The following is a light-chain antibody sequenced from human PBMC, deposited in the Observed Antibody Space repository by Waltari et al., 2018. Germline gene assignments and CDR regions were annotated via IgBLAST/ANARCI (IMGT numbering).Light chain of an antibody. CDR3: NSGDSSAFRWV. V-gene: IGLV3-19*01. CDR2: DKN. CDR1: SVRNHY. J-gene: IGLJ3*02. Sequence: SSELTQGPPVSVALGQTVRITCQGDSVRNHYASWYQQKQGQAPILVIYDKNNRPSGIPDRFSGSISGDTASLTITGARAEDEADYYCNSGDSSAFRWVFGAGTRLTVL.